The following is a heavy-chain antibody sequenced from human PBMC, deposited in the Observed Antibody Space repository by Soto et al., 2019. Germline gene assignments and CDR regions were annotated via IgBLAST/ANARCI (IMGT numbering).Heavy chain of an antibody. CDR1: GFTFSSYA. Sequence: EVQLLESGGGLVQPGGSLRLSCAASGFTFSSYAMSWVRQAPGKGLEWVSTMSGGGGNAYYGDSVKGRFSISRENSKNTLSLKRSSLRANDTAVYYCAKDGANGSDPSYDYFGMDVWGQGTTVSVSS. D-gene: IGHD1-26*01. J-gene: IGHJ6*02. CDR2: MSGGGGNA. V-gene: IGHV3-23*01. CDR3: AKDGANGSDPSYDYFGMDV.